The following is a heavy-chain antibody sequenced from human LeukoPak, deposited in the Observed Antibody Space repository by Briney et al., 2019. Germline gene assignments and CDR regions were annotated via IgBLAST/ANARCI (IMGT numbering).Heavy chain of an antibody. D-gene: IGHD3-10*02. J-gene: IGHJ4*02. V-gene: IGHV5-51*03. CDR1: GYSFTNYW. CDR3: ARLQVVRGVQVEFDY. Sequence: KPGESLKISCKGSGYSFTNYWIGWVRQMPGKGLEWMGIIYPGDSDTRYSPSFQGQVTISADKSISTAYLQWSSLKASDTAMYYCARLQVVRGVQVEFDYWGQGTLVTVSS. CDR2: IYPGDSDT.